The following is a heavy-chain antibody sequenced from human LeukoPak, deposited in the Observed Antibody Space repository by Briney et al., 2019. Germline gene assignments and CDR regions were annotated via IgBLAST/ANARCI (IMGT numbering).Heavy chain of an antibody. CDR1: GGSISSSSYY. CDR3: ARQFSYYNYGLDV. J-gene: IGHJ6*02. CDR2: IYYSGST. Sequence: SETLSLTCTVSGGSISSSSYYWGWIRQPPGKGLEWIGSIYYSGSTYYNPSLKSRVTISVDTSKNQFSLKLSSVTAADTAVYYRARQFSYYNYGLDVWGQGTTVTVSS. V-gene: IGHV4-39*01.